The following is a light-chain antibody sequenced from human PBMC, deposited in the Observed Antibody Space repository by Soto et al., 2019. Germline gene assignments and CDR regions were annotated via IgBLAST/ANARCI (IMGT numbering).Light chain of an antibody. CDR3: QQSRNWPKT. Sequence: EIVLTQSPATLSLSPGERATLSCRASQSVSSYLAWYQQKPGQAPRLLIYDASNRATGIPARFSGSGSGTDFTITISSLEPEDFAVYYCQQSRNWPKTFGQGTKVEIK. CDR2: DAS. CDR1: QSVSSY. J-gene: IGKJ1*01. V-gene: IGKV3-11*01.